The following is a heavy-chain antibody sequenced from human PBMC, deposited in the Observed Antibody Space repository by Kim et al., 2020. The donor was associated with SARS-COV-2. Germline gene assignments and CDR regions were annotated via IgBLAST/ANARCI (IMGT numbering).Heavy chain of an antibody. V-gene: IGHV4-31*03. D-gene: IGHD1-26*01. CDR1: GGSISSGGYY. Sequence: SETLSLTCTVSGGSISSGGYYWSWIRQHPGKGLEWIGYIYYSGSTYYNPSLKSRVTISVDTSKNQFSLKLSSVTAADTAVYYCARRSGSYYSLFDYWGQGTLVTVSS. CDR3: ARRSGSYYSLFDY. CDR2: IYYSGST. J-gene: IGHJ4*02.